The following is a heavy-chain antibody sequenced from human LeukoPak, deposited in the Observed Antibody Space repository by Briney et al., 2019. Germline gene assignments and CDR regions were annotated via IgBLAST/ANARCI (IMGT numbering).Heavy chain of an antibody. CDR1: GYSFISYY. CDR3: ARDLPPYYFDY. J-gene: IGHJ4*02. CDR2: IIPILGIA. V-gene: IGHV1-69*04. Sequence: ASVKVSCKASGYSFISYYMHWVRQAPGQGLEWMGRIIPILGIANYAQKFQGRVTITADKSTSTAYMDLSSLRSEDTAVYYCARDLPPYYFDYWGQGTLVTVSS.